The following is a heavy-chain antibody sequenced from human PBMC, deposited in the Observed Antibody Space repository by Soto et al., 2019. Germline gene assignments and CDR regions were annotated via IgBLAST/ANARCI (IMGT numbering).Heavy chain of an antibody. CDR1: GFTFSSYS. Sequence: PGGSLRLSCAASGFTFSSYSMNWVRQAPGKGLEWVSYISSTSSTTYYADSVKGRFTISRDNSKNTLYMQMTNLDTEDTATYYWDRIPMVREPFYDYWGQGNLVTVSS. J-gene: IGHJ4*02. V-gene: IGHV3-48*01. CDR3: DRIPMVREPFYDY. CDR2: ISSTSSTT. D-gene: IGHD3-10*01.